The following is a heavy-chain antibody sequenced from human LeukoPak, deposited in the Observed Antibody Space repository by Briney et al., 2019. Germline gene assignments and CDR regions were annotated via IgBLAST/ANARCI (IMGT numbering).Heavy chain of an antibody. CDR1: GFTFSSYW. D-gene: IGHD3-10*01. Sequence: GGSLRLSCAASGFTFSSYWMNWVRQAPGKGLEWVSVIYSGGSTYYADSVKGRFTISRDNSKNTLYLQMNSLRAEDTAVYYCASVYGSFDPWGQGTLVTVSS. CDR3: ASVYGSFDP. J-gene: IGHJ5*02. CDR2: IYSGGST. V-gene: IGHV3-66*01.